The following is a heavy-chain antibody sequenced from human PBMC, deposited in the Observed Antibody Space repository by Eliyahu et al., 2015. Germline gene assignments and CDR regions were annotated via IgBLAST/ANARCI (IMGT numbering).Heavy chain of an antibody. CDR3: ARVLPTLSSSWYLRRLTWFDP. CDR1: GGSFSGYX. CDR2: INHSGST. J-gene: IGHJ5*02. V-gene: IGHV4-34*01. D-gene: IGHD6-13*01. Sequence: QVQLQQWGAGLLKPSETLSLTCAVYGGSFSGYXWSWIRQPPGKGLEWIGEINHSGSTNYNPSLKSRVTISVDTSKNQFSLKLSSVTAADTAVYYCARVLPTLSSSWYLRRLTWFDPWGQGTLVTVSS.